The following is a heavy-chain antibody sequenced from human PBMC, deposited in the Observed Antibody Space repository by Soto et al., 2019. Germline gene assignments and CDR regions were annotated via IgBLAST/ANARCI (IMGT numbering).Heavy chain of an antibody. Sequence: QVQLVQSGAEVKKPGSSVKVSCKASGATFSNYAVTWVRQAPGQGLERVGGIIPVFATATYAQTFQGRVTITADESTNTAYMELSSLRSEDTAVYYCARREYQGPPSDYWGQGTLVTVSS. CDR1: GATFSNYA. J-gene: IGHJ4*02. D-gene: IGHD2-2*01. CDR3: ARREYQGPPSDY. CDR2: IIPVFATA. V-gene: IGHV1-69*01.